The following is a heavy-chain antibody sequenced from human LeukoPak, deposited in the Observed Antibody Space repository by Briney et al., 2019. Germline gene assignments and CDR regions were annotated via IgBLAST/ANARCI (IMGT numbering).Heavy chain of an antibody. V-gene: IGHV4-39*01. CDR2: IYYSGST. D-gene: IGHD6-19*01. Sequence: WVRQAPGKGLEWIGNIYYSGSTYYNPSLKSRVTISVDTSKNQFSLKLSSVTAADTAVYYCARPNQPGIAVAGENYFDYWGQGTLVTVSS. CDR3: ARPNQPGIAVAGENYFDY. J-gene: IGHJ4*02.